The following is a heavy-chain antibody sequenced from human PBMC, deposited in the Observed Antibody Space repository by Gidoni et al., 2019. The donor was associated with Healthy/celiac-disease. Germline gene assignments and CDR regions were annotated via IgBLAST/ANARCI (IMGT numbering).Heavy chain of an antibody. CDR1: GGSISSGGYY. CDR2: SYYSGGT. CDR3: AREPGDFWSGSAGGMDV. D-gene: IGHD3-3*01. Sequence: QVQLQESGPGLVKPSQTLSRTCTVSGGSISSGGYYWSWIRQHPGKGLEWIGYSYYSGGTYYNPSLKSRVTISVDTSKNQFSLKLSSVTAADTAVYYCAREPGDFWSGSAGGMDVWGQGTTVTVSS. V-gene: IGHV4-31*03. J-gene: IGHJ6*02.